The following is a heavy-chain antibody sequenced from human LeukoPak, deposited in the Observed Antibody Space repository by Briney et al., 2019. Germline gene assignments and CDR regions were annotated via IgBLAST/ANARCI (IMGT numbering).Heavy chain of an antibody. CDR3: ARDLGIYDYGGNIDF. D-gene: IGHD4-23*01. CDR1: GFIFNTYS. CDR2: GSSSSRAV. J-gene: IGHJ4*02. V-gene: IGHV3-48*04. Sequence: PGGSLRLSCTPSGFIFNTYSMNCARQARGNGLEWVSYGSSSSRAVYYADSVTGRFTISRDNAKNSLYLQMNSLRAEDTAVYYCARDLGIYDYGGNIDFWGQRTLVTASS.